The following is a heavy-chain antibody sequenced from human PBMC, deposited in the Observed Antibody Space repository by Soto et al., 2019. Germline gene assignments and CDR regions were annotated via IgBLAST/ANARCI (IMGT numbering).Heavy chain of an antibody. CDR1: GFTFSSFA. Sequence: EVQLLESGGGLVQPGGSLRLSCAASGFTFSSFAMTWVRQAPGEGLEWVSSISSSGETTYYSDSVKGRFTISRDISKNMVYLQMTSLRAEDTAIYFCVQDWTGNSCLCMVVWGQGTTVTVSS. D-gene: IGHD6-13*01. CDR2: ISSSGETT. V-gene: IGHV3-23*01. CDR3: VQDWTGNSCLCMVV. J-gene: IGHJ6*02.